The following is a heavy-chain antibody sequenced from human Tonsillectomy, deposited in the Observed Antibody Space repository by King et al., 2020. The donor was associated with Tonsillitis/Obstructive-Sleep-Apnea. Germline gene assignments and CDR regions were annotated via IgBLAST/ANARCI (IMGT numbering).Heavy chain of an antibody. CDR1: GFTFSTYW. CDR2: IKQDGSEK. Sequence: VQLVESGGGLVQPGGSLRLSCAASGFTFSTYWMTWVRQAPGKGLEWVANIKQDGSEKYYVESVKGRFTISRDNAKNSLYLQMNRLRPEDTAVYYCARDFTGYCSGGNCYSSGENYWGQGTLVTVSS. V-gene: IGHV3-7*04. CDR3: ARDFTGYCSGGNCYSSGENY. J-gene: IGHJ4*02. D-gene: IGHD2-15*01.